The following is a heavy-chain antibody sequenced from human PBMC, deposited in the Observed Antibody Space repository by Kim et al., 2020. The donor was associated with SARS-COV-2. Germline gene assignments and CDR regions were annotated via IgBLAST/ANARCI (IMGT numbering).Heavy chain of an antibody. Sequence: GGSLRLSCAASGFTVSSNYMSWVRQAPGKGLEWVSVIYSGGSTYYADSVKGRFTISRDNSKNTLYLQMNSLRAEDTAVYYCARHMPADYYESSGYYDYWGQGTLVTVSS. CDR2: IYSGGST. J-gene: IGHJ4*02. V-gene: IGHV3-53*01. CDR1: GFTVSSNY. D-gene: IGHD3-22*01. CDR3: ARHMPADYYESSGYYDY.